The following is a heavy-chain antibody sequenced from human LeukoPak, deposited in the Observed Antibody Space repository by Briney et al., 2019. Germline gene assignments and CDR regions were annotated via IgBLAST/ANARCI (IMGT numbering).Heavy chain of an antibody. Sequence: GRSLRLSCAASGFTFSSYGMHWVRQAPGKGLEWVAVISYDGSNKYYADSVKGRFTISRDNSKNTLYLQMNSLRAEDTAVYYCAKGSYCSGGSCYYYYYYGMDVWGKGTTVTVSS. D-gene: IGHD2-15*01. CDR3: AKGSYCSGGSCYYYYYYGMDV. CDR1: GFTFSSYG. CDR2: ISYDGSNK. J-gene: IGHJ6*04. V-gene: IGHV3-30*18.